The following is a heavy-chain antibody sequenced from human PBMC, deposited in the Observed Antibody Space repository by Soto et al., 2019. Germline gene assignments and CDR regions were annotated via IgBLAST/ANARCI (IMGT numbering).Heavy chain of an antibody. J-gene: IGHJ6*04. CDR2: INPSGGST. CDR1: GYTFTSYY. Sequence: GASVKVSCKASGYTFTSYYMHWVRQAPGQGLEWMGIINPSGGSTSYAQKFQGRVTMTRDTSTSTVYMELSSLRSEDTAVYYCARTLGYCSGGSCYTLGRVDVWGKGTTVTVSS. CDR3: ARTLGYCSGGSCYTLGRVDV. V-gene: IGHV1-46*03. D-gene: IGHD2-15*01.